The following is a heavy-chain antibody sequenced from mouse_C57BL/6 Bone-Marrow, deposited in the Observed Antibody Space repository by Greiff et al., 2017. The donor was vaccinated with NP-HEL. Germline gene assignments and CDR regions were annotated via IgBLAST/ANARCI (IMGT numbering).Heavy chain of an antibody. J-gene: IGHJ4*01. CDR3: ARSGYYYGSSSYAMDY. Sequence: DVKLQESGAELVKPGASVKLSCTASCFNIKDYYMHWVKQRTEQGLEWIGRIDPEDGETEYAPKFQGKATITADTSSNTAYLQLSSLTSEDTAVYYCARSGYYYGSSSYAMDYWGQGTSVTVSS. CDR2: IDPEDGET. D-gene: IGHD1-1*01. CDR1: CFNIKDYY. V-gene: IGHV14-2*01.